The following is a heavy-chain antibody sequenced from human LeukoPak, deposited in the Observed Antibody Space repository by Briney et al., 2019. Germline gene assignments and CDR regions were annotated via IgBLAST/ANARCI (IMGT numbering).Heavy chain of an antibody. CDR3: ARPYRSGWYGAFDI. V-gene: IGHV4-59*08. CDR1: GDSISGYY. Sequence: SDTLSLTRTVSGDSISGYYWSWVRQPPGKALEWIHFFYSGGSTQYNPYLKSRVNISVDTSKNQFSRKLNSVTAADTAVYYCARPYRSGWYGAFDIWGQGTMVSVSS. CDR2: FYSGGST. D-gene: IGHD6-19*01. J-gene: IGHJ3*02.